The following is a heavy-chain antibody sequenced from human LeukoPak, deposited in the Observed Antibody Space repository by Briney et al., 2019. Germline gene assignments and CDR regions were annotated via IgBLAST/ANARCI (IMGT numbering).Heavy chain of an antibody. V-gene: IGHV3-48*03. CDR1: GFTFSSYE. Sequence: GGSLRLSCAASGFTFSSYEMNWVRQAPGKGLEWVSYISSSGSTIYYADSVKGRFTISRDNAKNSLYLQMNSLRAEDTAVYYCAKTSYGSGSYYIRERYFDYWVQGTLVTVSS. D-gene: IGHD3-10*01. CDR3: AKTSYGSGSYYIRERYFDY. J-gene: IGHJ4*02. CDR2: ISSSGSTI.